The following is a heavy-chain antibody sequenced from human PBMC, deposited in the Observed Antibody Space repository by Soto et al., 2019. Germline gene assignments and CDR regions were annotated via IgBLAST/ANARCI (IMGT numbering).Heavy chain of an antibody. V-gene: IGHV5-51*01. CDR3: AAPKQLSMGYYYGMDV. J-gene: IGHJ6*02. CDR2: IYPDDSDT. D-gene: IGHD2-2*01. CDR1: GYTFTKYW. Sequence: GESLKISCQASGYTFTKYWVGWVRQMPGKGLEWMGIIYPDDSDTRYSPSFQGHVTISADKSISTAYLQWSSLKASDTAMYYCAAPKQLSMGYYYGMDVWGQGTTVTVSS.